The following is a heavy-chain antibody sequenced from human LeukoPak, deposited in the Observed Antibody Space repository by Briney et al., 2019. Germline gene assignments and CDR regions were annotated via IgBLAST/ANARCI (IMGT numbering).Heavy chain of an antibody. CDR3: ARQRDGYSYDY. J-gene: IGHJ4*02. Sequence: GESLKISCRGSGYSFIRYWIGWVRQMPGKGLEWMGIIYPGDSDTRYSPSFQGQVTISVDKSISTAYLQWSSLKASDTAMHYCARQRDGYSYDYWGQGTLVTVSS. CDR1: GYSFIRYW. CDR2: IYPGDSDT. V-gene: IGHV5-51*01. D-gene: IGHD5-24*01.